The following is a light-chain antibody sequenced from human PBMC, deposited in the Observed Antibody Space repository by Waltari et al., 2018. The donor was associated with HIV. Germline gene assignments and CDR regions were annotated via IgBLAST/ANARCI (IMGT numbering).Light chain of an antibody. CDR3: QQYNNWPRT. CDR1: QSVSSN. V-gene: IGKV3-15*01. CDR2: GAS. Sequence: ERVMTQSPATLSVSPGERATLSCRASQSVSSNLAWYQQKPGQAPRLLIYGASTRATAIPARFSGSGSGTEFTLTISSLQSEDFALYYCQQYNNWPRTFGGGTKVEIK. J-gene: IGKJ4*01.